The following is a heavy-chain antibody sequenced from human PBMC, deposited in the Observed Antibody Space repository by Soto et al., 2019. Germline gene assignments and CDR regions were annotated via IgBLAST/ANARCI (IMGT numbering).Heavy chain of an antibody. Sequence: PSETLSLTCTVSGGPISSYYWSWIRQPPGKGLEWIGYIYYSGSTNYNPSLKSRVTISVDTSKNQFSLKLSSVTAADTAVYYCARYGADYYYYMDVWGKGTTVTVSS. V-gene: IGHV4-59*08. D-gene: IGHD4-17*01. CDR3: ARYGADYYYYMDV. CDR2: IYYSGST. CDR1: GGPISSYY. J-gene: IGHJ6*03.